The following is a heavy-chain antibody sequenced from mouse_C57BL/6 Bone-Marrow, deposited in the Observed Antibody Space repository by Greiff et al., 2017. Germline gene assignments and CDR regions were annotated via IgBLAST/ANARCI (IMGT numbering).Heavy chain of an antibody. V-gene: IGHV14-2*01. CDR3: TRSLIYYGTNY. CDR1: GFNIKDYY. CDR2: IDPEDGET. Sequence: ELQLQESGAELVKPGASVKLSCTASGFNIKDYYIHWVKQRTEQGLEWIGRIDPEDGETKYAPKFQDKATITADTSSNPAYLQLSSLTSEDTAVYYCTRSLIYYGTNYWGQGTTLTVSS. J-gene: IGHJ2*01. D-gene: IGHD1-1*01.